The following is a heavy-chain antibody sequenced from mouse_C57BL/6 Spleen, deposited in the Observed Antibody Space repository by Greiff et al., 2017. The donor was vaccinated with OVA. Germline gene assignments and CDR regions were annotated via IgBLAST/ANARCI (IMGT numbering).Heavy chain of an antibody. CDR2: INPNNGGT. V-gene: IGHV1-26*01. CDR1: GYTFTDYY. Sequence: VQLQQSGPELVKPGASVKISCKASGYTFTDYYMNWVKQSHGKSLEWIGDINPNNGGTSYNQKFKGKATLTVDKSSSTAYMELRSLTSEDSAVYYCARSGTTVVAPYFDYWGQGTTLTVSS. CDR3: ARSGTTVVAPYFDY. J-gene: IGHJ2*01. D-gene: IGHD1-1*01.